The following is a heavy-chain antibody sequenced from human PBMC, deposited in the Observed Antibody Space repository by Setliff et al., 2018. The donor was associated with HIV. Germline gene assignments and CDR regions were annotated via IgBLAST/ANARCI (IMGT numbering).Heavy chain of an antibody. J-gene: IGHJ4*02. Sequence: SETLSLTCAVYGGSFSGYYWSWIRQPPGKGLEWIGEINHSGSTNYNASFKSRVTISVDTSKNQFSLKLSSVTAADTAVYYCARVRLRVPPSIFDYWGQGALVTVSS. CDR3: ARVRLRVPPSIFDY. D-gene: IGHD2-2*01. CDR1: GGSFSGYY. V-gene: IGHV4-34*01. CDR2: INHSGST.